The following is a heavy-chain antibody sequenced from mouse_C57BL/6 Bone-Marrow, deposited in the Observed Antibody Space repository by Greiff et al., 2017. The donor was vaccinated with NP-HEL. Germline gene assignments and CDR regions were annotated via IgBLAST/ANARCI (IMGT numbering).Heavy chain of an antibody. J-gene: IGHJ1*03. Sequence: EVQLQQSGPELVKPGASVKISCKASGYTFTDYYMNWVRQSHGKSLEWIGDINPNNGGSSYNQRFKGKATLTVDKSSSTAYMELRSLTSEDSAVYNCARDYYGSSWYLDGWGTGTTVTVSS. CDR2: INPNNGGS. CDR1: GYTFTDYY. D-gene: IGHD1-1*01. V-gene: IGHV1-26*01. CDR3: ARDYYGSSWYLDG.